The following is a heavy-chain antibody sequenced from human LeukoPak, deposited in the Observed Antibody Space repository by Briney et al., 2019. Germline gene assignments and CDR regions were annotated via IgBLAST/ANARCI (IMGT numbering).Heavy chain of an antibody. CDR1: GGTFSSYA. V-gene: IGHV1-69*06. D-gene: IGHD3-3*01. J-gene: IGHJ6*03. CDR2: IIPIFGTA. Sequence: ASVKVSCKASGGTFSSYAISWVRQAPGQGLEWMGGIIPIFGTANYAQKFQGRVTITADKSTSTAYMELSSLRSEDTAVYYCARTIFGVVSYYYYMDVWGKGTTVTVSS. CDR3: ARTIFGVVSYYYYMDV.